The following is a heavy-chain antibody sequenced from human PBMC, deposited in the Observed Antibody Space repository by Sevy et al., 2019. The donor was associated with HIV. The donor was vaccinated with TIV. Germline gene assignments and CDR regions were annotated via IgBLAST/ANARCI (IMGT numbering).Heavy chain of an antibody. D-gene: IGHD3-10*01. CDR3: TRLGGVDYYGSGSYGDAFDI. V-gene: IGHV3-73*01. Sequence: GGSLRLSCAASGFTFSGSAMHWVRQASGKGLEWVGRIRSKANSYATAYAASVKGRFTISRDDSKNTAYLQMNSLKTEDTAVYYGTRLGGVDYYGSGSYGDAFDIWGQGTMVTVSS. CDR2: IRSKANSYAT. J-gene: IGHJ3*02. CDR1: GFTFSGSA.